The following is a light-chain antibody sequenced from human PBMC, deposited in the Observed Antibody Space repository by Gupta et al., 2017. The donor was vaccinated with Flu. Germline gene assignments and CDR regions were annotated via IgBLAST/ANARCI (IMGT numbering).Light chain of an antibody. J-gene: IGKJ4*01. CDR3: LQYTTNGIS. CDR2: QAS. Sequence: PSTLSASVGDRVTITCRASQSVSTWLASYQQRPGIAPKILIQQASNLESGVPSRLRGSGSGTEFTLTIINLQPDDFATYYCLQYTTNGISFGSETKEKIK. V-gene: IGKV1-5*03. CDR1: QSVSTW.